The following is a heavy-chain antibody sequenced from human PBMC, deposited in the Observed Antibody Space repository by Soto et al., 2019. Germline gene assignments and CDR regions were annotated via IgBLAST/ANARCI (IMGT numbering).Heavy chain of an antibody. CDR3: STSRRSSQDFDY. D-gene: IGHD6-13*01. Sequence: EVQLVESGGNLVQPGGSLRLSCAASGFTFSAYWRSWVRQAPGKGLEWVANIRQDGSDKYYVDSVKGRFTISRDNAKNSLFSQMNSLRAEDTAVYYCSTSRRSSQDFDYWGPGTLVTVSS. CDR2: IRQDGSDK. J-gene: IGHJ4*02. V-gene: IGHV3-7*03. CDR1: GFTFSAYW.